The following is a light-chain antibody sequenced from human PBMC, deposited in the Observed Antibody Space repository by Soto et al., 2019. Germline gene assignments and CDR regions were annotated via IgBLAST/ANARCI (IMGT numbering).Light chain of an antibody. J-gene: IGLJ1*01. CDR3: RSYTSSNTYV. CDR2: DVS. CDR1: SSDVGGYNY. Sequence: QSALTQPASVSGSPGQSITISCTGTSSDVGGYNYVSWYQQHPGKAPKLMIYDVSNRPSGVSNRFSGSKSGNTASLTISGLQAEXEADYYCRSYTSSNTYVFGTGTKVTVL. V-gene: IGLV2-14*01.